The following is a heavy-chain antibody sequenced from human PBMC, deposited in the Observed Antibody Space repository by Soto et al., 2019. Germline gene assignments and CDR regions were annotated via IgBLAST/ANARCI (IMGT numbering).Heavy chain of an antibody. V-gene: IGHV4-34*01. Sequence: QVQLQQWGAGLLKPSETLSLTCAVYDGSFSGYYWSWIRQPPGKGLEWIGEINHSGSTNYNPSLTNRVPXTXDXXKNRVSLKPSPVTDADTAVYYCAWVSGIYYYGMHVWGQGPTVTVSS. D-gene: IGHD3-10*01. CDR1: DGSFSGYY. J-gene: IGHJ6*02. CDR3: AWVSGIYYYGMHV. CDR2: INHSGST.